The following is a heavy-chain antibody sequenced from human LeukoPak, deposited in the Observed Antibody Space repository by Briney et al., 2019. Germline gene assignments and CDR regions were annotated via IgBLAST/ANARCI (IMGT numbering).Heavy chain of an antibody. J-gene: IGHJ4*02. CDR1: GFTFSSYG. D-gene: IGHD6-19*01. V-gene: IGHV3-30*02. Sequence: GGSLRLSCAASGFTFSSYGMRWVRQAPGKGLEWVAFIRYDGSNKYYADSVKGRFTISRDNSKNTLYLQMNSLRAEDTAVYYCAKGLIAVAGVIDYWGQGTLVTVSS. CDR2: IRYDGSNK. CDR3: AKGLIAVAGVIDY.